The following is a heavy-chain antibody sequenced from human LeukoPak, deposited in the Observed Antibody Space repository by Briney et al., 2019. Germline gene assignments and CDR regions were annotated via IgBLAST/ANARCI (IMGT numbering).Heavy chain of an antibody. CDR2: ISASGRST. V-gene: IGHV3-23*01. CDR3: AKIAGGDYDFWSGSWDY. J-gene: IGHJ4*02. Sequence: GGSLRLSCTAPGFMFSIFGMSWVRQAPGKGLEWVSAISASGRSTYYADSVKGRVTISRDNSKNTLFLQMNSLRAEDTALYYCAKIAGGDYDFWSGSWDYWGQGTLVTVSS. D-gene: IGHD3-3*01. CDR1: GFMFSIFG.